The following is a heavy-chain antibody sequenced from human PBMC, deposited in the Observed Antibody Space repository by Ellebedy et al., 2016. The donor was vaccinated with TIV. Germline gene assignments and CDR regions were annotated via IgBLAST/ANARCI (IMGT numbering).Heavy chain of an antibody. CDR1: GGTFSSYA. J-gene: IGHJ6*02. Sequence: SVKVSCXASGGTFSSYAISLVRQAPGQGLEWMGGIIPIFGTANYAQKFQGRVTITADESTSTAYMELSSLRSEDTAVYYCASAHYYDSSGYYYYGMDVWGQGTTVTVSS. CDR3: ASAHYYDSSGYYYYGMDV. V-gene: IGHV1-69*13. CDR2: IIPIFGTA. D-gene: IGHD3-22*01.